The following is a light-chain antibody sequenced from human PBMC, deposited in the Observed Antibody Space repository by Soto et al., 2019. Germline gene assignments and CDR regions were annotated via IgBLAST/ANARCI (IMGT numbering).Light chain of an antibody. Sequence: DIQMTRSPSTLSASVGDRVTITCRASQSISSWLAWYQQKPGKAPKLLIYKASSLESGVPSRFSGSGSGTEFTLTISRLQPDDFATYSCQQYNSLLMFDQGTKV. CDR2: KAS. V-gene: IGKV1-5*03. CDR1: QSISSW. CDR3: QQYNSLLM. J-gene: IGKJ1*01.